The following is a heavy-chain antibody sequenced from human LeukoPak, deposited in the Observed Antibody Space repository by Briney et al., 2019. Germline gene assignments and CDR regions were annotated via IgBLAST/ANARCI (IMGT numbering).Heavy chain of an antibody. CDR2: ISGSGGST. CDR3: AKAPLLLVRGVILTSFDY. CDR1: GFTFSSYA. J-gene: IGHJ4*02. V-gene: IGHV3-23*01. D-gene: IGHD3-10*01. Sequence: GGPLRLSCAASGFTFSSYAMSWVRQAPVKGLEWVSAISGSGGSTYYAGSVKGRFTISRDNSKDTLYLQMNRLRAEDTAVYYCAKAPLLLVRGVILTSFDYWGQGTLVTVSS.